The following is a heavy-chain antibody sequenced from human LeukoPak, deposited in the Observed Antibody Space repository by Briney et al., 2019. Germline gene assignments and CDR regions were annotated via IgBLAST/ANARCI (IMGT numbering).Heavy chain of an antibody. CDR2: INHSGST. Sequence: KPSETLSLTCAVYGGSFSGYYWSWIRQPPGKGLEWIGEINHSGSTNYNPSLKSRVTISVDTSKNQFSLKLSSVTAADTAVYYCARQAFIPSYYYYYYGMDVWGQGTTVTVSS. CDR3: ARQAFIPSYYYYYYGMDV. D-gene: IGHD3-16*01. CDR1: GGSFSGYY. V-gene: IGHV4-34*01. J-gene: IGHJ6*02.